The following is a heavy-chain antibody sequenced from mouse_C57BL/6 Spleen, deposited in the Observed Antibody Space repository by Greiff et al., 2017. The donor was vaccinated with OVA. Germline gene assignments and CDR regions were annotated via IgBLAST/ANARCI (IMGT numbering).Heavy chain of an antibody. CDR3: ARRRDYYAMDY. V-gene: IGHV5-17*01. Sequence: EVKLQESGGGLVKPGGSLKLSCAASGFTFSDYGMHWVRQAPEKGLEWVAYISSGSSTIYYADTVKGRFTIYRDNAKNTLFLQMTSLRSEDTAMYYCARRRDYYAMDYWGQGTSVTVSS. CDR1: GFTFSDYG. J-gene: IGHJ4*01. CDR2: ISSGSSTI.